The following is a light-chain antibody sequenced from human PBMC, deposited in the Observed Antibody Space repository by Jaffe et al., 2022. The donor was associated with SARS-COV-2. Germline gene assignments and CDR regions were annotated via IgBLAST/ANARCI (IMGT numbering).Light chain of an antibody. CDR1: HDISNY. CDR2: SAS. CDR3: QQYDDLPLT. V-gene: IGKV1-33*01. J-gene: IGKJ4*01. Sequence: DIQMTQSPSSLSASIGDTVTITCQASHDISNYLNWFQQRLGKAPKLLISSASHLEAGVSSRFIGSGSGTEYTLTISSLRPEDIATYYCQQYDDLPLTFGGGTRVEIK.